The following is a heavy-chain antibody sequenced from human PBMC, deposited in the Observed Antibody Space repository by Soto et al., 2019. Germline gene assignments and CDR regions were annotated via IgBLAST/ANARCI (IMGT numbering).Heavy chain of an antibody. CDR3: ARGYYYDSSGYSNPLHYYYYGMDV. CDR2: IYYSGST. V-gene: IGHV4-30-4*01. Sequence: SETLSLTCTVSGGSISSGDYYWSWIRQPPGKGLEWIGYIYYSGSTYYNPSLKSRVTISVDTSKNQFSLKLSSVTAADTAVYYCARGYYYDSSGYSNPLHYYYYGMDVWGQGTTVTVSS. CDR1: GGSISSGDYY. J-gene: IGHJ6*02. D-gene: IGHD3-22*01.